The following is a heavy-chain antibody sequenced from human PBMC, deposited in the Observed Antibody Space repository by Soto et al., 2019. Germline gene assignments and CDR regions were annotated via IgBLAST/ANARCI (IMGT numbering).Heavy chain of an antibody. CDR3: ARGQDLDY. CDR1: GFTFSNFP. Sequence: GSLRLSCATSGFTFSNFPIHWVRQAPGKGLEWIGEINHSGSTNYNPSLKSRVTISVDTSKNQFSLKLSSVTAADTAVYYCARGQDLDYWGQGTLVTVSS. V-gene: IGHV4-34*01. CDR2: INHSGST. J-gene: IGHJ4*02.